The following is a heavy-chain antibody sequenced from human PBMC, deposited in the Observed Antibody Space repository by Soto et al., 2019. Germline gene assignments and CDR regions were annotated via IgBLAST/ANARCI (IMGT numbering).Heavy chain of an antibody. CDR3: ARDLRITMIVGAKYGMDV. J-gene: IGHJ6*02. V-gene: IGHV3-30-3*01. CDR1: GFTFSSYA. D-gene: IGHD3-22*01. Sequence: PGGSLRLSCAASGFTFSSYAMHWVRQAPGKGLEWVAVISYDGSNKYYADSVKGRFTISRDNSKNTLYLQMNSLRAEDTAVYYCARDLRITMIVGAKYGMDVWGQGTTVTVSS. CDR2: ISYDGSNK.